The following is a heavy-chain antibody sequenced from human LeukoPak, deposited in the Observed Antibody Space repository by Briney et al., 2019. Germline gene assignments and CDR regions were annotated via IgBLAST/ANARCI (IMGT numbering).Heavy chain of an antibody. Sequence: GGSLRLSCAASGFTFNSYWFHWVRQAPGKGLVWVSRIDSDGSDTIYADSVKGRFTISRDNPKSTVYLQINSLKAEDTAVYYCARGGYHHGFDIWGQGTTVTVSS. CDR3: ARGGYHHGFDI. CDR2: IDSDGSDT. J-gene: IGHJ3*02. D-gene: IGHD2-15*01. V-gene: IGHV3-74*01. CDR1: GFTFNSYW.